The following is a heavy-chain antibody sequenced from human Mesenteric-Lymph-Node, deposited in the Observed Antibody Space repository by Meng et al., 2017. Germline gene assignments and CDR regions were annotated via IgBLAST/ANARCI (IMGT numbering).Heavy chain of an antibody. V-gene: IGHV3-49*04. CDR1: GFTVSSNY. CDR2: IRSKAYGGTT. Sequence: GESLKISCAASGFTVSSNYMSWVRQAPGKGLEWVGFIRSKAYGGTTEYAASVKGRFTISRDDSKSIAYLQMNSLKTEDTAVYYCTKSSGRQRYYWGQGTLVTVSS. CDR3: TKSSGRQRYY. J-gene: IGHJ4*02. D-gene: IGHD6-19*01.